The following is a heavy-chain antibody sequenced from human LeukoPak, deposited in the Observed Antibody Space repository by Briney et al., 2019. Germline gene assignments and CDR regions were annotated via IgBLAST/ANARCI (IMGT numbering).Heavy chain of an antibody. CDR1: AGSVSTGSYY. Sequence: SETLSLTCTVSAGSVSTGSYYWRCIRLPPGKGLEGIGYICISGSTHNYPSLKSRDTISVDTSKNQYSLKLYSVTPADTAVYFCSSVYSSWTYPIDYWGQGTRVTVSS. CDR2: ICISGST. J-gene: IGHJ4*02. V-gene: IGHV4-61*01. CDR3: SSVYSSWTYPIDY. D-gene: IGHD5-12*01.